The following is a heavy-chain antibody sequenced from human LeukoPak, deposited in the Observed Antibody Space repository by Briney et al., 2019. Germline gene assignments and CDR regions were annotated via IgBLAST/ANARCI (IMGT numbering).Heavy chain of an antibody. Sequence: SETLSLTCTVSGGSISSSSYYWGWIRQPPGTGLEWIGSIYYSGSTYYNPSLKSRVTISVDTSKNQFSLKLSSVTAADTAVYYCASNYDPIVVVYSAFDIWGQGTMVTVSS. CDR3: ASNYDPIVVVYSAFDI. CDR1: GGSISSSSYY. CDR2: IYYSGST. J-gene: IGHJ3*02. D-gene: IGHD3-22*01. V-gene: IGHV4-39*07.